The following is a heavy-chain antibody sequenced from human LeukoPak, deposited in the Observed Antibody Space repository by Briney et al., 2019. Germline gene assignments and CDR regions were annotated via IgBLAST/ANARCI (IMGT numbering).Heavy chain of an antibody. Sequence: GASVKVSCKASGYTFTSYGISWVRQAPGQGLEWMGWISAYNGNTGYAQKFQGRVTMTRNTSISTAYMELSSLRSEDTAVYYCARMYSRGQTYYDFWSGYVYNWFDPWGQGTLVTVSS. CDR1: GYTFTSYG. J-gene: IGHJ5*02. CDR2: ISAYNGNT. CDR3: ARMYSRGQTYYDFWSGYVYNWFDP. V-gene: IGHV1-8*02. D-gene: IGHD3-3*01.